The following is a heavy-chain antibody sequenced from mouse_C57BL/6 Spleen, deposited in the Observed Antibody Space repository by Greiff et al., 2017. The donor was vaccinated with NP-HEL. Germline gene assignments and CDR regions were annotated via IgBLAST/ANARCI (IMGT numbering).Heavy chain of an antibody. CDR1: GYSITSGYY. CDR3: ARVYYDYDDYAMDY. Sequence: EVKLVESGPGLVKPSQSLSLTCSVTGYSITSGYYWNWIRQFPGNKLEWMGYISYDGSNNYNPSLKNRISITRDTSKNQFFLKLNSVTTEDTATYYCARVYYDYDDYAMDYWGQGTSVTVSS. V-gene: IGHV3-6*01. CDR2: ISYDGSN. J-gene: IGHJ4*01. D-gene: IGHD2-4*01.